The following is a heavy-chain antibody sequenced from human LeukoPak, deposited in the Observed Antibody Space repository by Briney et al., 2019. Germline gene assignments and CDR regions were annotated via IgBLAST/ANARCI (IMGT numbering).Heavy chain of an antibody. J-gene: IGHJ4*02. V-gene: IGHV3-23*01. D-gene: IGHD1-1*01. CDR2: ISRSGKNT. CDR3: AKETTSGVGVPRSDY. CDR1: VFTFSSCA. Sequence: PGVSLTLSCVASVFTFSSCAMSWLRQAPGKGLEWVSAISRSGKNTYYEDSVKGRFTISRDNSENTLYLQMGSLGAADTAVYYCAKETTSGVGVPRSDYWGQGTLVTVSS.